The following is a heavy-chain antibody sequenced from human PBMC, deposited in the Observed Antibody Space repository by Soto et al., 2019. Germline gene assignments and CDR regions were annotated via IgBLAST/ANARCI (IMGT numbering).Heavy chain of an antibody. J-gene: IGHJ4*02. CDR2: ISGSGGNT. Sequence: PGGSLRLSCAASGFTFNSYAMNWVRQAPGKGLEWVSTISGSGGNTYYADSVKGRFTISRDNSRNTMYLQMNSLRAEDTAVYYCAKGDPRSNPIPCFDYWGQGTLVTVSS. CDR1: GFTFNSYA. V-gene: IGHV3-23*01. D-gene: IGHD7-27*01. CDR3: AKGDPRSNPIPCFDY.